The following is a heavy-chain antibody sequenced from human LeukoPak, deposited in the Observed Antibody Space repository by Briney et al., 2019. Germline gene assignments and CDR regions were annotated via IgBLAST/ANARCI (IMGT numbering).Heavy chain of an antibody. CDR1: GGSFSGYY. J-gene: IGHJ4*02. D-gene: IGHD5-18*01. CDR3: ARPNTAMVPYYFDY. V-gene: IGHV4-34*01. Sequence: SETLSLTCAVYGGSFSGYYWSWIRQPPGKGLEWIGEINHSGSTNYNPSLKSRVTISVDTSKNQFSLKLCSVTAADTAVYYCARPNTAMVPYYFDYWGQGTLVTVSS. CDR2: INHSGST.